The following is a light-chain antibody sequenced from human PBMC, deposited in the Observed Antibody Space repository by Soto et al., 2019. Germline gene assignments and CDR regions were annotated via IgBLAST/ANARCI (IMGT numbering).Light chain of an antibody. Sequence: EIVLTQSPATLSFSPGETATLSYRPSQSSSSYLAWYQQKPSPAPRLLIYDTYNRATGIPARFTGSGSGTDLTLTISSLEPEDFAVYYCQQRRNWPRTFGKGTKV. CDR2: DTY. V-gene: IGKV3-11*01. CDR1: QSSSSY. J-gene: IGKJ1*01. CDR3: QQRRNWPRT.